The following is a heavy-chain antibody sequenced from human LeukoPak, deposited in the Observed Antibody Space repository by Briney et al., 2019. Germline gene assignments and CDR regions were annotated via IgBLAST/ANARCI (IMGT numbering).Heavy chain of an antibody. V-gene: IGHV3-23*01. CDR2: ISGSGGST. Sequence: GGSLSLSCAASGFAFSSYAMSWVRQAPGKGLEWVSAISGSGGSTYYADSVKGRFTISRDNSKNTLYLQMNSLRAEDTAVYYCAKENTGYSYGDAFDIWGQGTMVTVSS. CDR3: AKENTGYSYGDAFDI. D-gene: IGHD5-18*01. J-gene: IGHJ3*02. CDR1: GFAFSSYA.